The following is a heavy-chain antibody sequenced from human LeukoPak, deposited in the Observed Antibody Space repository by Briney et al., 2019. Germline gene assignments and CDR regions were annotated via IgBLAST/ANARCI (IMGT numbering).Heavy chain of an antibody. J-gene: IGHJ4*02. CDR2: ISAYNGNT. V-gene: IGHV1-18*01. CDR1: GYTFTSYG. Sequence: GASVKVSCKASGYTFTSYGISWVRQAPGQGLEWMGWISAYNGNTNYAQKLQGRVTMTTDTSTSTAYMELRSLRSDDTAVYYCARVGSGYYDSSGYFDYWGQGTLVTVSS. CDR3: ARVGSGYYDSSGYFDY. D-gene: IGHD3-22*01.